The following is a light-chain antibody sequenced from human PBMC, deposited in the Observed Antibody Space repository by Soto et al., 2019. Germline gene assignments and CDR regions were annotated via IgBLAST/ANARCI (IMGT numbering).Light chain of an antibody. CDR2: GNS. V-gene: IGLV1-40*01. CDR1: NSNIGTNA. CDR3: QSYDSSLSGVV. Sequence: QSVLTQPPSASGTPGQRVTISCSGSNSNIGTNAVNWYQQIPGTAPKLLIYGNSNRPSGVPDRFSGAKSGTSASLAITGLQAEDEADYYCQSYDSSLSGVVFGGGTKVTVL. J-gene: IGLJ2*01.